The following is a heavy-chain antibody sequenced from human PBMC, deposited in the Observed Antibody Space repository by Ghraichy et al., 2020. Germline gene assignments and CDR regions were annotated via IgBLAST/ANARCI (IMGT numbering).Heavy chain of an antibody. CDR1: GGSFSGYY. CDR3: ARLKRSSGCTYNWFDP. V-gene: IGHV4-34*01. J-gene: IGHJ5*02. D-gene: IGHD6-19*01. Sequence: SETLSLTCAVYGGSFSGYYWSWIRQPPGKGLEWIGEINHSGSTNYNPSLKSRVTISVDTSKNQFSLKLSSVTAADTAVYYCARLKRSSGCTYNWFDPWGQGTLVTSPQ. CDR2: INHSGST.